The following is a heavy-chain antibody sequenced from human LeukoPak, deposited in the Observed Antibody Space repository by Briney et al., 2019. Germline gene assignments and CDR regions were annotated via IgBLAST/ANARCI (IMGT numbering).Heavy chain of an antibody. V-gene: IGHV3-30*02. CDR2: IRYDGSNK. J-gene: IGHJ4*02. D-gene: IGHD3-22*01. CDR3: AREGGITMIVVDPYYFDY. CDR1: GFTFSSYG. Sequence: GGSLRLSCAASGFTFSSYGMHWVRQAPGKGLEWVAFIRYDGSNKYYADSVKGRFTISRDNSKNSLYLQMNSLRAEDTAVYYCAREGGITMIVVDPYYFDYWGQGTLVTVSS.